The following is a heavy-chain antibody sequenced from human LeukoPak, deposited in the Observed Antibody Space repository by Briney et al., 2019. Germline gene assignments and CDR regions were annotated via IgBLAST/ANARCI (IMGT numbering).Heavy chain of an antibody. V-gene: IGHV3-11*01. CDR3: ARAEQVATRYYYYMDV. J-gene: IGHJ6*03. D-gene: IGHD5-12*01. CDR1: RFTFSDYY. Sequence: GGSLRLSCAASRFTFSDYYMSWIRQAPGKGLEWVSYISSSGSIIYYADSVKGRFTISRDNAKNSLYLQMNSLRAEDTAVYYCARAEQVATRYYYYMDVWGKGTTVTISS. CDR2: ISSSGSII.